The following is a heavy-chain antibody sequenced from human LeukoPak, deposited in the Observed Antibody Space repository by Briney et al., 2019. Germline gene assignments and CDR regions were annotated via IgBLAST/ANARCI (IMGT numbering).Heavy chain of an antibody. Sequence: SETLSLTCAVYGGSFSGYYWSWIRQPPGKGLEWIGEINHSGSTNYNPSLKSRVTISVDTSKNQFSLELSTVTAADTAVYYCARGIGWYWGQGTLVTVSS. J-gene: IGHJ4*02. CDR2: INHSGST. CDR3: ARGIGWY. CDR1: GGSFSGYY. V-gene: IGHV4-34*01. D-gene: IGHD3-10*01.